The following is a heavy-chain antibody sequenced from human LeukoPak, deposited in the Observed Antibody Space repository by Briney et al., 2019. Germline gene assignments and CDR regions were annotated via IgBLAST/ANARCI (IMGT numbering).Heavy chain of an antibody. CDR3: ARAESSGWYGGYYFDY. D-gene: IGHD6-19*01. J-gene: IGHJ4*02. V-gene: IGHV4-59*01. CDR2: IYYSGST. CDR1: GGSISSYY. Sequence: SETLSLTCTVSGGSISSYYWSWIRQPPGKGLEWIGDIYYSGSTNYNPSLKSRVTISVDTSKNQFSLKLSAVTAADTAVYYCARAESSGWYGGYYFDYWGQGTLVTVSS.